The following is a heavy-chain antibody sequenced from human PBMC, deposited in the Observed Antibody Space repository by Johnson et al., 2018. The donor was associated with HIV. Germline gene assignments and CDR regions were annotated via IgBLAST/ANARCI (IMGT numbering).Heavy chain of an antibody. D-gene: IGHD6-13*01. Sequence: QVQLVESGGGVVQPGRSLRLSCAASGFTFSSYAMHWVRQAPGKGLEWVAVISYDGGSKYYADSVKGRFTISRDNSKNTLYLQMNSLRAEDTAVYYCVRPAAAGRDDAFDIWGQGTMVTVSS. V-gene: IGHV3-30*04. J-gene: IGHJ3*02. CDR1: GFTFSSYA. CDR2: ISYDGGSK. CDR3: VRPAAAGRDDAFDI.